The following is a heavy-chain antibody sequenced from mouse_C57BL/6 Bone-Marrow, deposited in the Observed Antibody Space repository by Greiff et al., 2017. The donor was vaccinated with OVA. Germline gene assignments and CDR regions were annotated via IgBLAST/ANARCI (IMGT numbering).Heavy chain of an antibody. CDR3: AYDGDYVWLAY. D-gene: IGHD2-3*01. V-gene: IGHV1-55*01. J-gene: IGHJ3*01. CDR1: GYTFTSYW. Sequence: VQLKQPGAELVKPGASVKMSCKASGYTFTSYWITWVKQRPGQGLEWIGDIYPGSGSTNYNEKFKSKATLTVDTSSSTAYMQLSSLTSEDSAVDDCAYDGDYVWLAYWGQGTLVTVSA. CDR2: IYPGSGST.